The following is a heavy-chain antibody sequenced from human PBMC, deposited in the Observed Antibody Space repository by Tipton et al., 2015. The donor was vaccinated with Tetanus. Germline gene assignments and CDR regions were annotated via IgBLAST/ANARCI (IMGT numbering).Heavy chain of an antibody. CDR1: GGSISSSTYY. V-gene: IGHV4-39*07. J-gene: IGHJ4*02. CDR3: ARGGITAAGSLDY. Sequence: TLSLTCTVFGGSISSSTYYWGWIRQPPGKGLEWIGTINYIQGTYHNPSLKSRVTISVDTSKNQFSLNLSSVTAADTAVYYCARGGITAAGSLDYWGQGTLVTVSS. CDR2: INYIQGT. D-gene: IGHD6-13*01.